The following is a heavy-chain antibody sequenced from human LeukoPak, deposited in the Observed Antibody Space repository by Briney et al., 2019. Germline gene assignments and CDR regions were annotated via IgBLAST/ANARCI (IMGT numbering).Heavy chain of an antibody. D-gene: IGHD3-10*01. Sequence: SETLSLTCSVSGGSISSYYWSWIRQPPGKGLEWIGYIYYSGSTNYNPSLKSRVTISVDTSKNQFSLKLSSVTAADSAVYYCAGGWFGELLGGYWGQGTLVTVSS. V-gene: IGHV4-59*01. CDR1: GGSISSYY. CDR2: IYYSGST. J-gene: IGHJ4*02. CDR3: AGGWFGELLGGY.